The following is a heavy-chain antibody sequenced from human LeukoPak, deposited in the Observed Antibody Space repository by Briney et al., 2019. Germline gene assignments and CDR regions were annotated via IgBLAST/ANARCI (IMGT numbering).Heavy chain of an antibody. CDR1: GFTFHDYG. D-gene: IGHD4-17*01. V-gene: IGHV3-20*04. J-gene: IGHJ4*02. CDR2: INWNGGST. Sequence: PGGSLRLSXAASGFTFHDYGMSWVRQAPGKGLEWVSGINWNGGSTCYADSVKGRFTISRDNAKNSLYLQMNSLRAEDTALYYCAREAYGDYEYYFDYWGQGTLVTVSS. CDR3: AREAYGDYEYYFDY.